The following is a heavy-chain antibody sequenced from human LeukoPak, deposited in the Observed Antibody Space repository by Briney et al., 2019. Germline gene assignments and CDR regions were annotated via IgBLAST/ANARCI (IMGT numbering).Heavy chain of an antibody. V-gene: IGHV4-39*01. CDR1: GGSISSSSYY. Sequence: SETLSLTCTVSGGSISSSSYYWGWIRQPPGKGLEWIGSIYYSGSTYYNPSLKSRVTISVDTSKNQFSLKLSSVTAADTAVYYCAAGGARQLVPDYWGQGTLVTVSS. D-gene: IGHD6-6*01. CDR3: AAGGARQLVPDY. CDR2: IYYSGST. J-gene: IGHJ4*02.